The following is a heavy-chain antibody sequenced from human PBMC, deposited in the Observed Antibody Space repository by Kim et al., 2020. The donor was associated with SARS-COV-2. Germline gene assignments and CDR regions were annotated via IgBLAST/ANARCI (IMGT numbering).Heavy chain of an antibody. CDR3: TRDGTPRGLGYSYACDAFDI. Sequence: GGSLRLSCTASGFTFGDYAMSWFRQAPGKGLEWVGFIRSKAYGGTTEYAASVKGRFTISRDDSKSIAYLQMNSLKTEDTAVYYCTRDGTPRGLGYSYACDAFDIWGQGTMVTVSS. J-gene: IGHJ3*02. CDR2: IRSKAYGGTT. V-gene: IGHV3-49*03. CDR1: GFTFGDYA. D-gene: IGHD5-18*01.